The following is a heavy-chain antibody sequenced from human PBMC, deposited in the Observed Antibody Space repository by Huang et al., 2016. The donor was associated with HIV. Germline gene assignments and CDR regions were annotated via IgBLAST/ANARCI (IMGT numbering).Heavy chain of an antibody. Sequence: QVHLQQWGAGLLKSAETLSLTCAVYGGSLSGYYWSWLRQTPGKGLEWIGEINHLGSPNYNPSLKSRVSISMDGSKKQFSLKLRSISDADTAVYFCARDATKNPRGWFDPWGQATLVTVAS. CDR3: ARDATKNPRGWFDP. J-gene: IGHJ5*02. CDR2: INHLGSP. D-gene: IGHD3-10*01. V-gene: IGHV4-34*02. CDR1: GGSLSGYY.